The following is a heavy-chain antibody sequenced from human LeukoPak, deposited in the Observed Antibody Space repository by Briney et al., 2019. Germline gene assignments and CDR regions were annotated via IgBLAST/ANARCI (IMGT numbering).Heavy chain of an antibody. CDR2: ISGSGGST. V-gene: IGHV3-23*01. J-gene: IGHJ5*02. CDR3: AKPQSDNWFDP. Sequence: GGSLRLSCAASGFTFSSYEMNWVRQAPGKGLEWVSAISGSGGSTYYADSVKGRFTISRDNSKNTLYLQMNSLRAEDTAVYYCAKPQSDNWFDPWGQGTLVTVSS. CDR1: GFTFSSYE.